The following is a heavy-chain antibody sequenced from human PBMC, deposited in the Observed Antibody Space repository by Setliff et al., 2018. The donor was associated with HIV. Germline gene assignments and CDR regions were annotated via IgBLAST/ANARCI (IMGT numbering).Heavy chain of an antibody. D-gene: IGHD3-3*01. CDR1: GFTFSNYA. J-gene: IGHJ4*02. V-gene: IGHV3-23*01. CDR3: AKDDSTRDGYITIFDY. Sequence: GGSLRLSCAASGFTFSNYAMSWVRQAPGKGLEWVSSITGSGDSTYYADSVKGRFTISRDNSKNTLYLQMNSLRVEDMAVYYCAKDDSTRDGYITIFDYWGQGTLVTVSS. CDR2: ITGSGDST.